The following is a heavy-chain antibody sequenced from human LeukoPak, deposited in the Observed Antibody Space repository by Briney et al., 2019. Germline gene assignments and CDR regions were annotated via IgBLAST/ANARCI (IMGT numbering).Heavy chain of an antibody. Sequence: GGFLRLSCAASGFTFSNAWMSWVRQAPGKGLEWVGRIKSKTDGGTTDYAAPVKGRFTISRDDSKNTLYLQMNSLKTEDTAVYYCTTSFHYGDYPDYWGQGTLVTVSS. CDR1: GFTFSNAW. V-gene: IGHV3-15*01. CDR3: TTSFHYGDYPDY. CDR2: IKSKTDGGTT. D-gene: IGHD4-17*01. J-gene: IGHJ4*02.